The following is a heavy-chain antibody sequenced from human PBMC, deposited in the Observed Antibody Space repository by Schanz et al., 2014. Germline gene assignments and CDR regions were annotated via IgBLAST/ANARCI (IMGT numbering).Heavy chain of an antibody. CDR2: MYINSGST. V-gene: IGHV3-53*01. D-gene: IGHD5-12*01. CDR3: ARDGGRDGYNLAFDV. CDR1: GFTVNTNY. J-gene: IGHJ3*01. Sequence: EVPLVESGGCLIQPGGSLRLSCAVSGFTVNTNYMSWVRQAPGKGLEWISRMYINSGSTQYAASVKGRFIISRDSSKNTLFLQMNSLRAEDTAVYFCARDGGRDGYNLAFDVWGQGTLVTVSS.